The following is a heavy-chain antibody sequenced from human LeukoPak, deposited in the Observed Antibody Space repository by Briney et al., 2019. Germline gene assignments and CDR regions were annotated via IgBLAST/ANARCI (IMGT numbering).Heavy chain of an antibody. CDR3: ARVGVGPINWFDP. CDR1: GGSISSYY. J-gene: IGHJ5*02. V-gene: IGHV4-59*08. Sequence: SETLSLTCAVSGGSISSYYWSWIRQPPGKGLEWIGNINYSGSTNYNPSLKSRVTISVDTSKNQFSLKLSSVTAADTALYYCARVGVGPINWFDPWGQGALVTVSS. CDR2: INYSGST. D-gene: IGHD1-26*01.